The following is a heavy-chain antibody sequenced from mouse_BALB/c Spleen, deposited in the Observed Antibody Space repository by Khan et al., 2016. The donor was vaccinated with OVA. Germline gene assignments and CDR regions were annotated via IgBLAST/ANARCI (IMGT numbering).Heavy chain of an antibody. V-gene: IGHV9-3-1*01. CDR2: INTYTGEP. CDR1: GYTFTNYG. Sequence: QIQLVQSGPELKKPGETVKISCKASGYTFTNYGMNWVKQAPGKGLKWMGWINTYTGEPTYADDFKGRFAFSLKTSASTAYLQINNLKNEDTATYFCARMKPYWYFDVGGAGTTVTVSS. J-gene: IGHJ1*01. CDR3: ARMKPYWYFDV.